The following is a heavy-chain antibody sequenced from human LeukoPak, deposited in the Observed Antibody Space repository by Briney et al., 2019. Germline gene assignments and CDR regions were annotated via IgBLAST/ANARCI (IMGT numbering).Heavy chain of an antibody. Sequence: SETLSLTCAVYGGSFSGYYWSWIRQPPGKGLEWIGEINHSGSTNYNPSLKSRVTISVDTSKNQFSLKLSSVTAADTAVYYCARGLVLRYFDWLSPDAFDIWGQGTMVSVSS. V-gene: IGHV4-34*01. D-gene: IGHD3-9*01. CDR1: GGSFSGYY. CDR3: ARGLVLRYFDWLSPDAFDI. CDR2: INHSGST. J-gene: IGHJ3*02.